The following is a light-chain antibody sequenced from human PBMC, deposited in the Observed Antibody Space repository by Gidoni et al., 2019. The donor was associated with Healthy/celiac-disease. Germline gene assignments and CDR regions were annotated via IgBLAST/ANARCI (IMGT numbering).Light chain of an antibody. CDR2: GAS. J-gene: IGKJ1*01. CDR3: QQYGSSPRT. CDR1: QSGSSSY. Sequence: IVLKPSPGTLSLSPGERATISCRASQSGSSSYLAWYQQKPGQAPRLLIYGASSRATGIPDRFSGSWSGTDFTLTISRLEPEDFAVYYCQQYGSSPRTFGQGTKVEIK. V-gene: IGKV3-20*01.